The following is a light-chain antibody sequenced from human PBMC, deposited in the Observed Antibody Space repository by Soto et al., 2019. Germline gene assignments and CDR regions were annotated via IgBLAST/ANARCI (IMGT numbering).Light chain of an antibody. V-gene: IGKV3-20*01. CDR2: GAS. J-gene: IGKJ2*01. Sequence: EIVLTQSPGTLSLSPGERATLSCRASQSVRNSYLAWYQQKPGQAPRLLIYGASGRATAIPDRFSGSGSGTDFTLTISRLEPEDFAVYYCQQYGSSPYSFGQGTKLEI. CDR3: QQYGSSPYS. CDR1: QSVRNSY.